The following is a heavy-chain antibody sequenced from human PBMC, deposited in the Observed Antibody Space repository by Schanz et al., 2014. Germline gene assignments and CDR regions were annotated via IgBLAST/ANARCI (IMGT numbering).Heavy chain of an antibody. CDR3: ARAFGGYDPAGALDY. D-gene: IGHD5-12*01. CDR1: GYTFTGYY. Sequence: QVQLVQSGAEMKKPGASVKVSCEASGYTFTGYYMHWVRQAPGQGLEWMGWINPNSGTTNYAQKFQGWVTMTRDTSISTAYMELSRPKSDDTAVYYCARAFGGYDPAGALDYWGQGTLVTVSS. J-gene: IGHJ4*02. CDR2: INPNSGTT. V-gene: IGHV1-2*04.